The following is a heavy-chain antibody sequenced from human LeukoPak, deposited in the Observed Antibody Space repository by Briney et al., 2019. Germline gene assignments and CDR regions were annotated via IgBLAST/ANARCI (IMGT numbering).Heavy chain of an antibody. CDR1: GYSISSGYY. CDR2: IYHSGST. J-gene: IGHJ4*02. Sequence: SETLSLTCTVSGYSISSGYYWGWIRQPPGKGLEWIGSIYHSGSTYYNPSLKSRVTISVDTSKNQFSLKLSSVTAADTAVYYCAMVAAHIRYYFDYWGQGTLVTVSS. D-gene: IGHD2-15*01. CDR3: AMVAAHIRYYFDY. V-gene: IGHV4-38-2*02.